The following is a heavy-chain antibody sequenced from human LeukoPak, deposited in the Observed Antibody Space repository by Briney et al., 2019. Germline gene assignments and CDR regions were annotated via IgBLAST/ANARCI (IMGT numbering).Heavy chain of an antibody. Sequence: PGGSLRLSCSASGFTFSSYAMHWVRQAPGKGLEYVSAISSNGGSTYYADSVKGRFTISRDNSKNTLYLQMSSLRAEDTAVYYCAKGAYYYDSSGYYLDYWGQGTLVTVSS. J-gene: IGHJ4*02. D-gene: IGHD3-22*01. CDR3: AKGAYYYDSSGYYLDY. V-gene: IGHV3-64D*06. CDR1: GFTFSSYA. CDR2: ISSNGGST.